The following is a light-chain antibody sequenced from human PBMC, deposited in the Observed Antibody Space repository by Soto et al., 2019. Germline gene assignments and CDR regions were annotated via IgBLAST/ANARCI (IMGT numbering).Light chain of an antibody. CDR2: GSS. CDR3: QSYNNTRSASV. V-gene: IGLV1-40*01. Sequence: QSVLTQPPSVSGAPGQRVTISCTGSSSNIGAGHVVHWYQQFPGRAPNLLIYGSSNRPSGVPDRFSGSKSGTSASLTITGLQAEDEADYYCQSYNNTRSASVFGGGTQLTVL. J-gene: IGLJ2*01. CDR1: SSNIGAGHV.